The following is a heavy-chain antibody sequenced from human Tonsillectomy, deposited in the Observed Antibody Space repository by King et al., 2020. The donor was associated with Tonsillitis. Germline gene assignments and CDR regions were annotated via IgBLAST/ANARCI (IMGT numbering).Heavy chain of an antibody. CDR2: ISAYNGNT. CDR1: GYTFTSYG. V-gene: IGHV1-18*01. J-gene: IGHJ2*01. D-gene: IGHD3-22*01. CDR3: ARPVGYYDSSGYYYGVRYFDL. Sequence: QLVQSGAEVKKPGASVKVSCKASGYTFTSYGISWVRQAPGQGLEWMGWISAYNGNTNYAQKLQGRVTMTTDTSTSTAYMELRSLRSDDTAVYYCARPVGYYDSSGYYYGVRYFDLWGRGTLVTVSS.